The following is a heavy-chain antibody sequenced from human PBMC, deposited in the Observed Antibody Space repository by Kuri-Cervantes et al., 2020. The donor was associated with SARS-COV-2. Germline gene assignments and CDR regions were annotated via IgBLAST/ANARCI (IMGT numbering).Heavy chain of an antibody. J-gene: IGHJ4*02. D-gene: IGHD2-21*01. V-gene: IGHV3-30*03. CDR2: ISFDGNIK. Sequence: GESLKISCAASGFTFISTAMHWVRQAPGKGLEWVAYISFDGNIKDNIGSGKGRFTISRDNTQNTLYLQMSSLRSEDTAVYYCARDRVGVHDCWGQGTMVTVSS. CDR3: ARDRVGVHDC. CDR1: GFTFISTA.